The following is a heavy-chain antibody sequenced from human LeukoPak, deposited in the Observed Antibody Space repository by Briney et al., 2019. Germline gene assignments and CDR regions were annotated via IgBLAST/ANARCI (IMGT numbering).Heavy chain of an antibody. J-gene: IGHJ3*02. CDR1: GFTVSSNY. CDR2: IYNGGST. CDR3: GRIVAGGAFDI. D-gene: IGHD1-26*01. V-gene: IGHV3-66*01. Sequence: GGSLRLSCAASGFTVSSNYMSWVRQAPGKGLEWVSVIYNGGSTYHADSVKGRFTISRDNSKNTLYLQMNSLRDEDTAVYYCGRIVAGGAFDIWGQGTMVTVSS.